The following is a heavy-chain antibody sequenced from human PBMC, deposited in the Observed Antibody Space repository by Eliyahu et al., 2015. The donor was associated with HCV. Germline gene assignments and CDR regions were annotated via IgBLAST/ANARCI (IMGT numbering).Heavy chain of an antibody. CDR1: XXTXSSXA. Sequence: EVQLLESGXGLXQPGGSLXLSCAAFXXTXSSXAMSWVRQAPRKGLEWVSAISGSGGSTYYADSVKGRFTISRDNSKNTLYLQMNSLRAEDTAVYYCAKCTYSWSFDYWGQGTLVTVSS. J-gene: IGHJ4*02. V-gene: IGHV3-23*01. CDR2: ISGSGGST. D-gene: IGHD1-20*01. CDR3: AKCTYSWSFDY.